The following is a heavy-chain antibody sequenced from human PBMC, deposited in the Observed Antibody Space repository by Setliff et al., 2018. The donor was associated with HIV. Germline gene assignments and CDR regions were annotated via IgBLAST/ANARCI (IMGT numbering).Heavy chain of an antibody. V-gene: IGHV4-34*01. J-gene: IGHJ6*03. CDR1: GGSFSGYY. D-gene: IGHD4-17*01. CDR2: INHSGST. CDR3: ARGNSRRLRVHYYYYYMDV. Sequence: SETLSLTCAVYGGSFSGYYWSWIRQSPGKGLEWIGEINHSGSTKYNPSLKSRVTISVDTSENQFSLKLSSVTAADTAVYYCARGNSRRLRVHYYYYYMDVWGKGTTVTVSS.